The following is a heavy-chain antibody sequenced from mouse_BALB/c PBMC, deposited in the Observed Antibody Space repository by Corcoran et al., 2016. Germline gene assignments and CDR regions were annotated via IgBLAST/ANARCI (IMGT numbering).Heavy chain of an antibody. CDR2: INTYTGEP. V-gene: IGHV9-1*02. J-gene: IGHJ4*01. D-gene: IGHD2-1*01. CDR3: ASYYGYAMDY. Sequence: QIQLVQSGPELKKPGETVKISCKASGYTFTNYGMNWVKQAPGKGLKWMGWINTYTGEPTYADDFKGRFAFSLETSASTAYLQINNLKNEDMATYFGASYYGYAMDYWGQGTSVTVSS. CDR1: GYTFTNYG.